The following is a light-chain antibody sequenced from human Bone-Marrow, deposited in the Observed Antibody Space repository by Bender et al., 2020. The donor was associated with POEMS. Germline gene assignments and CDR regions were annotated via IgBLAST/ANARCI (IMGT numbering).Light chain of an antibody. CDR3: GSYSSTNTLL. Sequence: QSVLTQPPSASGTPGQRVTISCSGGSSNIGAHAVNWYQHLPGTAPKLLIYTSHRRPSGVADRFSGSKSGNTASLTISELQTEDEADYYCGSYSSTNTLLFGGGTKVTVL. CDR1: SSNIGAHA. CDR2: TSH. V-gene: IGLV1-44*01. J-gene: IGLJ2*01.